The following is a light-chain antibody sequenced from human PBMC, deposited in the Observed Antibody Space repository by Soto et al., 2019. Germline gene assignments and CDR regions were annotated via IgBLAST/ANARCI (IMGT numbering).Light chain of an antibody. CDR1: QSISSW. Sequence: IPLTPSPSTLSSSVGDIVTITCRASQSISSWLAWYQQKPGKAPKLLIYKASTLESGVPSRFSGSGSGTEFTLTSSSLQPEDFATYYCQQYNSSLTLGGGTKVDIK. CDR2: KAS. J-gene: IGKJ4*01. CDR3: QQYNSSLT. V-gene: IGKV1-5*03.